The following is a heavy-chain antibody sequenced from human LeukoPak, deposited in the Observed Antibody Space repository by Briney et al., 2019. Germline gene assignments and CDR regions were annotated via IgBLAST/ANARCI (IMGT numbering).Heavy chain of an antibody. CDR2: IYSGGST. CDR3: AREIIQLPGYLDY. V-gene: IGHV3-53*01. Sequence: PGGSLRLSCAASGFTVSSNYMSWVRQAPGKGLEWVSVIYSGGSTYYADSVKGRFTISRDNSKNTLYLQMNSLRAEDTAVYYCAREIIQLPGYLDYWGQGTLVTVSS. D-gene: IGHD5-18*01. J-gene: IGHJ4*02. CDR1: GFTVSSNY.